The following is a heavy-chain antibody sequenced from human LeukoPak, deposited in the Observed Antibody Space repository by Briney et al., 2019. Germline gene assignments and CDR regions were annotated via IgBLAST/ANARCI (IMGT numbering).Heavy chain of an antibody. V-gene: IGHV1-3*01. J-gene: IGHJ4*02. CDR2: INAVNGNT. Sequence: ASVKVSCKASGYTFTSYAMHWVRQAPGQRREWMGWINAVNGNTKYSQKFQGRVTITRDTSASTAYMELSSLRSEDTAVYYCAGGDCSSTSCYGAFDYWGQGTLVTVSS. D-gene: IGHD2-2*01. CDR3: AGGDCSSTSCYGAFDY. CDR1: GYTFTSYA.